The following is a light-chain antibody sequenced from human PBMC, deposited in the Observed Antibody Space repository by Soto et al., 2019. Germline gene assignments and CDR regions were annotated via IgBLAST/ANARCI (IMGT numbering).Light chain of an antibody. CDR2: GAS. CDR1: QSISSN. Sequence: EIVMTQSPATLSVSPGERATLSCRASQSISSNLAWYQQKPGQAPRLLSYGASTMATCIPATFSGSGSGTACTLTISNLQFENFAVYYGQQYNNWPFTFVPGTKVYIK. V-gene: IGKV3-15*01. CDR3: QQYNNWPFT. J-gene: IGKJ3*01.